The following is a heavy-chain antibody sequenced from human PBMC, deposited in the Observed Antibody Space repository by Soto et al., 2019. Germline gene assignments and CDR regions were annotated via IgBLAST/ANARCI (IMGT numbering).Heavy chain of an antibody. CDR1: GGTFSSYA. D-gene: IGHD1-1*01. J-gene: IGHJ6*02. Sequence: SVKVSCKASGGTFSSYAISWVRQAPGQGLEWMGGIIPIFGTANYAQKFQGRVTITADESTSTAYMELSSLRSEDTAVYYCARRGEELEHLDHYYYGMDVWGQGTTVTVSS. CDR2: IIPIFGTA. CDR3: ARRGEELEHLDHYYYGMDV. V-gene: IGHV1-69*13.